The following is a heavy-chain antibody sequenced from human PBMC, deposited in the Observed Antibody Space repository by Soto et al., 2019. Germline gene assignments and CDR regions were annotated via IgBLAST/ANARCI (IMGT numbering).Heavy chain of an antibody. V-gene: IGHV4-31*03. D-gene: IGHD2-21*02. CDR1: GGSISSGFYY. CDR2: IYYSGST. Sequence: PSETLSLTCTVSGGSISSGFYYWSWIRQHPGKGLEWIGYIYYSGSTYYNPSLKSRVIISVDTSKNQFSLKLSSVTAADTAVYYCASNPDFYGGFDYWGQGTLVTVSS. CDR3: ASNPDFYGGFDY. J-gene: IGHJ4*02.